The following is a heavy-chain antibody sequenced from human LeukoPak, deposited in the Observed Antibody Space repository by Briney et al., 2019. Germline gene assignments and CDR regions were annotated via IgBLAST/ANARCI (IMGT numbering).Heavy chain of an antibody. V-gene: IGHV4-39*07. CDR1: GGSISSGDYY. J-gene: IGHJ4*02. CDR2: INHSGST. D-gene: IGHD2-15*01. Sequence: SETLSLTCTVSGGSISSGDYYWSWIRQPPGKGLEWIGEINHSGSTNYNPSLKSRVTISVDTSKNQFSLKLSSVTAADTAVYYCARGPRKICSGGSCYSDYWGQGTRVTVSS. CDR3: ARGPRKICSGGSCYSDY.